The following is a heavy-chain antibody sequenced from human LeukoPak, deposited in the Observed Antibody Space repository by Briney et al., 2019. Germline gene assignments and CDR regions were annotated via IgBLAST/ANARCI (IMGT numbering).Heavy chain of an antibody. D-gene: IGHD3-10*02. Sequence: PGGSLRLSCAASGFTFSSFAMTWVRQAPGKGLEWVSSISGTGGSTYSADSVRGRFTISRDNSKNTLYLQMNSLRAEDTAVYYWCKDYRISQRRLLCFPHVWGKGTTVTVSS. J-gene: IGHJ6*04. CDR2: ISGTGGST. CDR3: CKDYRISQRRLLCFPHV. V-gene: IGHV3-23*01. CDR1: GFTFSSFA.